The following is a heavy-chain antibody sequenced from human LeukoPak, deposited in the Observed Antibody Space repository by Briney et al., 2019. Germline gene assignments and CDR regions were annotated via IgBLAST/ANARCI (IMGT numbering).Heavy chain of an antibody. V-gene: IGHV3-30-3*01. D-gene: IGHD3-22*01. CDR3: ARYYDSASGFDY. J-gene: IGHJ4*02. CDR2: ISYDGSNK. Sequence: GGSLRLSCAASGFTFSSYAMHWVRQAPGKGLEWVAVISYDGSNKYYADSVKGRFTISRDNSKNTLCLQMNSLRAEDTAVYYCARYYDSASGFDYWGQGTLVTVSS. CDR1: GFTFSSYA.